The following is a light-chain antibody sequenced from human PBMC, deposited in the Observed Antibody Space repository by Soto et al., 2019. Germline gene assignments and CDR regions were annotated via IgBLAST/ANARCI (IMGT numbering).Light chain of an antibody. CDR3: QEYNNLPRT. CDR2: GAS. V-gene: IGKV3-15*01. J-gene: IGKJ1*01. CDR1: QTVNSN. Sequence: EIVLTQSPATLSVSPGERATLSCRASQTVNSNLAWYQQKPGQAPRLLIYGASTRATGIPARFSGSGSGTEFTLTISFLQAEDFALYYCQEYNNLPRTFGQGTKVDI.